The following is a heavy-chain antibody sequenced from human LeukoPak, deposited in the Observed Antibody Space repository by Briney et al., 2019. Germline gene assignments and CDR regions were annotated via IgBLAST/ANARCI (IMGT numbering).Heavy chain of an antibody. CDR1: GFTFSSYA. D-gene: IGHD3-10*01. CDR3: AKGYFGSGSYYTPFDY. CDR2: ISGSGGST. Sequence: PGGSLRLSCAASGFTFSSYAMTWVRQAPGKGLEWVAGISGSGGSTNHADSVEGRFSISRDNSKNTVFLQMNSLRAEDTAVYYCAKGYFGSGSYYTPFDYWGQGTLVTVSA. V-gene: IGHV3-23*01. J-gene: IGHJ4*02.